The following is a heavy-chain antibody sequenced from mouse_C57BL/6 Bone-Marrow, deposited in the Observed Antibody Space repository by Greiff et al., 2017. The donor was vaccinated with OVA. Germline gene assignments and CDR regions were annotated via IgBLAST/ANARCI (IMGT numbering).Heavy chain of an antibody. V-gene: IGHV5-6*01. J-gene: IGHJ4*01. CDR3: ASDSSYAMDY. CDR1: GFTFSSYG. D-gene: IGHD3-2*02. Sequence: EVMLVESGGDLVKPGGSLKLSCAASGFTFSSYGMSWVRQTPDKSLEWVATISSGGSYTYYPDSVKGRFTISRDNAKNTLYLQMSSLKSEDTAMDYYASDSSYAMDYWGQGTAVTVSS. CDR2: ISSGGSYT.